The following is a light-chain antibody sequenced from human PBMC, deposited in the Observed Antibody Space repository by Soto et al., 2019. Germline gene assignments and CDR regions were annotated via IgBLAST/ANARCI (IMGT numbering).Light chain of an antibody. Sequence: SHGALATLSCRASQSISRYLAWYQQKPGQGPRLLIYGASSRATGTPDRFSGSGSGTDFTLTINRLEPEDFALYYCQQYGSSPPTFGQGTKVDIK. CDR2: GAS. V-gene: IGKV3-20*01. CDR3: QQYGSSPPT. J-gene: IGKJ1*01. CDR1: QSISRY.